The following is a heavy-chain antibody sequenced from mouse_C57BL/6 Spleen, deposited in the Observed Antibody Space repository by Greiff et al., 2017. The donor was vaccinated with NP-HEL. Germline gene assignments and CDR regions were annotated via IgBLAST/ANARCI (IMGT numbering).Heavy chain of an antibody. D-gene: IGHD1-1*01. CDR2: ISDGGSYT. CDR3: ARDCHYGSSPYYYAMDY. V-gene: IGHV5-4*01. J-gene: IGHJ4*01. CDR1: GFTFSSYA. Sequence: EVQGVESGGGLVKPGGSLKLSCAASGFTFSSYAMSWVRQTPEKRLEWVATISDGGSYTYYPDNVKGRFTISRDNAKNNLYLQMSHLKSEDTAMYYCARDCHYGSSPYYYAMDYWGQGTSVTVSS.